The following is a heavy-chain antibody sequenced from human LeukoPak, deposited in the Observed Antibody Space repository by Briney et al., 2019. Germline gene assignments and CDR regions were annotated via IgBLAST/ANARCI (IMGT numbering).Heavy chain of an antibody. CDR1: DGSISNYF. CDR2: IYYTGMT. Sequence: PSETLSLTCTVPDGSISNYFWSWIRQPPGKGLEWIGYIYYTGMTNSNPSLKSRVTISMDTSKNQFSLNLRSVTVADTAIYYCARHGRMVIMSKFSTGIDQWGQGTLVTVSS. D-gene: IGHD2-8*01. CDR3: ARHGRMVIMSKFSTGIDQ. J-gene: IGHJ4*02. V-gene: IGHV4-59*08.